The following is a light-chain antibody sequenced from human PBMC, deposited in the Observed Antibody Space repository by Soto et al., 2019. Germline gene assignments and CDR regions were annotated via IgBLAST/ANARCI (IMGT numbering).Light chain of an antibody. V-gene: IGLV2-8*01. J-gene: IGLJ2*01. CDR2: EVS. CDR3: SSYAGSNNLV. Sequence: QSALTQPPSASGSPGQSVTISCTGTSSDVGGYNYVSWYQQHPGKAPKLMIYEVSKRPSGVPDRFSGSKSGNTASLTVSGIQAEDDADYYCSSYAGSNNLVFGGGTKGTVL. CDR1: SSDVGGYNY.